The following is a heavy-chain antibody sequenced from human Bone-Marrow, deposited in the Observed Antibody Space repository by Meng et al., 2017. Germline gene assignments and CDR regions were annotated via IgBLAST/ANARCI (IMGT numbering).Heavy chain of an antibody. J-gene: IGHJ4*02. CDR2: ISGSGGST. V-gene: IGHV3-23*01. CDR1: GFTFSSYA. D-gene: IGHD6-13*01. Sequence: GESLKISCAASGFTFSSYAMSWVRQAPGKGLEWVSAISGSGGSTYYADSVKGRFTISRDNSKNTLYLQMNSLRAEDTAVYYCAGGIAAAGTFDYWGQGTLVTVPQ. CDR3: AGGIAAAGTFDY.